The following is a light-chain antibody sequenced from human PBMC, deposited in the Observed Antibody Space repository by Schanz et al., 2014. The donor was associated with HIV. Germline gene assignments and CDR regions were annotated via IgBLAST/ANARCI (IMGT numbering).Light chain of an antibody. Sequence: QSILAQPLSVSGAPGQRVIISCTGSSSNLGTGYDVNWYQVLPGTAPKLLIFGYNNRPSGVPDRFSGSKSDSSASLAITGLQPEDEADYYCSSYAGSKNLVVFGGGTKLTVL. CDR3: SSYAGSKNLVV. CDR2: GYN. V-gene: IGLV1-40*01. CDR1: SSNLGTGYD. J-gene: IGLJ2*01.